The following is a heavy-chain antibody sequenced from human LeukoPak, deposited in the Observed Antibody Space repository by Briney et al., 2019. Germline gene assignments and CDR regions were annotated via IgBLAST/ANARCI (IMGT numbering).Heavy chain of an antibody. J-gene: IGHJ4*02. CDR2: IRYDGSNK. V-gene: IGHV3-30*02. D-gene: IGHD5-24*01. CDR1: GFTHGSYG. CDR3: VRLHYNYYFDY. Sequence: AGGSLRLSCAASGFTHGSYGMHWVRQAPGKGLEWVAFIRYDGSNKYYVDSVKGRFTISRDNSKNTLYLQMNSLKTEDTAVYYCVRLHYNYYFDYWGQGTLVTVSS.